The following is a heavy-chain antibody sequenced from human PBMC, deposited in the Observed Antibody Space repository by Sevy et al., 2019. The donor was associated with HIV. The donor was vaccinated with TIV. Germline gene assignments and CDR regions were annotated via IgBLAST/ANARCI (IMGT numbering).Heavy chain of an antibody. CDR1: GFTVSSNY. Sequence: GGSLRLSCAASGFTVSSNYMSWVRQAPGKGLEWVSVIYSDGNTYYADSVKGRFTISRDNSKNTLYLEMNSRRAEDTAVYYCARGLILEWSWYGMDVWGQGTTVTVSS. D-gene: IGHD3-3*01. V-gene: IGHV3-53*01. J-gene: IGHJ6*02. CDR2: IYSDGNT. CDR3: ARGLILEWSWYGMDV.